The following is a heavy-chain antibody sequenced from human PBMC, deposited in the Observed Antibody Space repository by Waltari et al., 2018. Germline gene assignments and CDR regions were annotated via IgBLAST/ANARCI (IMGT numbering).Heavy chain of an antibody. Sequence: EVQLVVTGGGLIQPGGSLRLSCAASGFTVSVHYMRRVRQAPGTGLEWVSVIYSGGSTYYADSVKGRFTISRDNSKNTLYLQMNSRRAEDTAVYYCARAPGPGWYDYWGQGTLVTVSS. V-gene: IGHV3-53*02. CDR1: GFTVSVHY. D-gene: IGHD6-19*01. CDR2: IYSGGST. J-gene: IGHJ4*02. CDR3: ARAPGPGWYDY.